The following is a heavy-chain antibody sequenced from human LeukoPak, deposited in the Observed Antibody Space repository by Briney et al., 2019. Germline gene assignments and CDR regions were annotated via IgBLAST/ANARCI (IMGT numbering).Heavy chain of an antibody. CDR1: GLTVSSNY. CDR3: ARGGSYLSAFDI. CDR2: IYSGGST. J-gene: IGHJ3*02. D-gene: IGHD1-26*01. Sequence: GSLRLSCAASGLTVSSNYMSWVRQAPGKGLEWVSIIYSGGSTFYADSVKGRFTISRDNSKNTLYLQMNRLRAEDTAVYYCARGGSYLSAFDIWGQGTMVTVSS. V-gene: IGHV3-53*01.